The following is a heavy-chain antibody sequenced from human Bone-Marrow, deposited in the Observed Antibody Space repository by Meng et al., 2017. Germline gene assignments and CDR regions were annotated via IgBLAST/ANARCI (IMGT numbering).Heavy chain of an antibody. CDR3: AKVVRLLWFGVDY. J-gene: IGHJ4*02. Sequence: GESLKISCAASGFTFSSYSMNWVRQAPGKGLEWVSSISSSSSYIYYADSVKGRFTISRDNAKNSLYLQMNSLRDEDTAVYYCAKVVRLLWFGVDYWGQGTLVTVSS. CDR1: GFTFSSYS. D-gene: IGHD3-10*01. V-gene: IGHV3-21*01. CDR2: ISSSSSYI.